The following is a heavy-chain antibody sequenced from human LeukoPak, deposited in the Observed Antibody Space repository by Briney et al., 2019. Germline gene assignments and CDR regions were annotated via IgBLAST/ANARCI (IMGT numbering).Heavy chain of an antibody. J-gene: IGHJ4*02. V-gene: IGHV3-21*01. CDR1: GFTFSSSD. Sequence: GGSLRLSCSASGFTFSSSDMNWVRQAPGKGLEWVSSISSSSTYISYADSVKGRFTIFRDNAKNSVYLEMNSLRADDTAVYYCARGRYAGSEPLDYWGQGTLVTASS. CDR3: ARGRYAGSEPLDY. D-gene: IGHD1-14*01. CDR2: ISSSSTYI.